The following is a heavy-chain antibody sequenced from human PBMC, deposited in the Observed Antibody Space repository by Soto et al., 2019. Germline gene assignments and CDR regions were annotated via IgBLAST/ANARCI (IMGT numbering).Heavy chain of an antibody. CDR3: AKDQLRIMIRGIIPEI. D-gene: IGHD3-10*01. V-gene: IGHV3-23*01. J-gene: IGHJ4*02. CDR1: GFTFSSYA. Sequence: GGSLRLSCAASGFTFSSYAMSWVRQAPGKGLEWVSAITYSGESTNYADSVKGRFTISRDNSKNTLYPQMNSLRAEDTAVYYCAKDQLRIMIRGIIPEIWGQGTLVTVSS. CDR2: ITYSGEST.